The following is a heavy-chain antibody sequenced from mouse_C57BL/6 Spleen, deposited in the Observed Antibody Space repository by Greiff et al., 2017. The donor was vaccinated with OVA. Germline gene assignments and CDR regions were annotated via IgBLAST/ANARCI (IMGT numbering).Heavy chain of an antibody. J-gene: IGHJ3*01. CDR1: GFTFSSYA. CDR3: ARGIGTAWFAY. V-gene: IGHV5-4*03. CDR2: ISDGGSYT. D-gene: IGHD4-1*01. Sequence: EVKVVESVGGLVKPGGSLKLSCAASGFTFSSYAMSWVRQTPEKRLEWVATISDGGSYTYYPDNVKGRFTISRDNAKNNLYLQMSHLKSEDTAMYYCARGIGTAWFAYWGQGTLVTVSA.